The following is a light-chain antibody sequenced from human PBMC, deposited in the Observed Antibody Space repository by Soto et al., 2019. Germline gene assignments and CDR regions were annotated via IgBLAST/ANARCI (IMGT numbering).Light chain of an antibody. CDR3: SSYTSSSTLV. CDR2: EVS. CDR1: SSDVGGYNY. J-gene: IGLJ2*01. Sequence: HSALTQPASVSGSPGQSITISCTGTSSDVGGYNYVSWYQQHPGKAPKLMIYEVSNRPSGVSHRFSGSKSGNTASLTISGLQAEDEADYYCSSYTSSSTLVFGGGPKVTVL. V-gene: IGLV2-14*01.